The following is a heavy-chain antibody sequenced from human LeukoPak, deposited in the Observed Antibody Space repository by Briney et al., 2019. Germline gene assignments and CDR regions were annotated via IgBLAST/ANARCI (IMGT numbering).Heavy chain of an antibody. J-gene: IGHJ3*02. CDR2: MNPNSGNT. V-gene: IGHV1-8*02. CDR1: GYTFTGYY. Sequence: GASVKVSRKASGYTFTGYYMHWVRQAPGQGLEWMGWMNPNSGNTGYAQKFQGRVTMTRNTSISTAYMELSSLRSEDTAVYYCAIEIAAAGKRGVEIDAFDIWGQGTMVTVSS. CDR3: AIEIAAAGKRGVEIDAFDI. D-gene: IGHD6-13*01.